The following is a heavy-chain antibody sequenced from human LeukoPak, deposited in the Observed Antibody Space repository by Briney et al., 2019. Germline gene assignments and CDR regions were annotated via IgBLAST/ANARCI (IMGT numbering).Heavy chain of an antibody. CDR3: ARRFDGARKTTNVDVTSDDAFDI. CDR2: IYPGDSDT. J-gene: IGHJ3*02. V-gene: IGHV5-51*01. CDR1: GYSFTSYW. Sequence: GESLKISCKGSGYSFTSYWIGWVRQMPGKGLEWMGIIYPGDSDTRYSPSFQGQVTISADKSISTAYLQWSSLKASDTAMYYCARRFDGARKTTNVDVTSDDAFDIWGQGTMVTVSS. D-gene: IGHD1-1*01.